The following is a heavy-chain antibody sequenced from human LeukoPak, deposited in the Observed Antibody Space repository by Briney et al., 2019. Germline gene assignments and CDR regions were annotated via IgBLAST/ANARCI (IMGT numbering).Heavy chain of an antibody. J-gene: IGHJ6*02. CDR1: GGSISSYY. D-gene: IGHD3-22*01. V-gene: IGHV4-59*01. CDR3: ARSLRYYYDSSGYRSYYGMDV. CDR2: ICYSGSS. Sequence: KASETLSLACTVSGGSISSYYWSWIRQPPGKGLEWIGYICYSGSSNYNPYLKNRVTISVDTSKNQFSLTLDSVTAADTAVYYCARSLRYYYDSSGYRSYYGMDVWGQGTTVTVSS.